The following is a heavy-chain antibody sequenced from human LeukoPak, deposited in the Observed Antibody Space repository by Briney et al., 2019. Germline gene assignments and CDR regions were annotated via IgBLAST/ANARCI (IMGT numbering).Heavy chain of an antibody. CDR3: AKSTVTGGSYLRFDY. Sequence: PGGSLRLSCAASGFAFSNYGMSWVRQAPGKGLEWVSAITGSGGSTYYADSVKGRFTISRDNSKNTLSLQMNSLRAEDTAVYYCAKSTVTGGSYLRFDYWGQGTLVTVSS. D-gene: IGHD1-26*01. V-gene: IGHV3-23*01. CDR1: GFAFSNYG. J-gene: IGHJ4*02. CDR2: ITGSGGST.